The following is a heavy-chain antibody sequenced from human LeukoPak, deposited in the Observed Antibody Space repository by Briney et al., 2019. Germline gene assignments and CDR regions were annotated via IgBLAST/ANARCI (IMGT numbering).Heavy chain of an antibody. J-gene: IGHJ4*02. CDR1: GYTFTGCY. Sequence: ASVKVSCKASGYTFTGCYMHWVRQAPGQGLEWMGWINPNSGGTNYAQKFQGRVTMTRDTSISTAYMELSRLRSDDTAVYYCARSAEDYYDSSGYPDYWGQGTLVTVSS. D-gene: IGHD3-22*01. CDR3: ARSAEDYYDSSGYPDY. CDR2: INPNSGGT. V-gene: IGHV1-2*02.